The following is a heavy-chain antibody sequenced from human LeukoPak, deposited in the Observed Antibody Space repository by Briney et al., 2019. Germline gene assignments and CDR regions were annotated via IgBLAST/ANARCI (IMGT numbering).Heavy chain of an antibody. Sequence: GGSLRLSCAASGFTFSSYGMHWVRQAPGKGLEWVAFIRYDASNKYYADSVRGRLTISRDNSKNTLYLQMNSLRAEDTAVYYCARGPAYYDSSGDAFDIWGQGTMVTVSS. D-gene: IGHD3-22*01. CDR2: IRYDASNK. V-gene: IGHV3-30*02. CDR3: ARGPAYYDSSGDAFDI. CDR1: GFTFSSYG. J-gene: IGHJ3*02.